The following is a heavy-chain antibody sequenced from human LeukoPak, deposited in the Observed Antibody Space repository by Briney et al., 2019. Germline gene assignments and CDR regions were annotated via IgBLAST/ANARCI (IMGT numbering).Heavy chain of an antibody. CDR1: GFTFSSDA. CDR2: ISGSGGST. Sequence: GGSLRLSCAASGFTFSSDAMSWVRQAPGKGLEWVSAISGSGGSTYYADSVKGRFTISRDNSKNTLYLQMNSLRAEDTAVYYCAKAPTTVTTFLTFDYWGQGTLVTVSS. V-gene: IGHV3-23*01. CDR3: AKAPTTVTTFLTFDY. D-gene: IGHD4-17*01. J-gene: IGHJ4*02.